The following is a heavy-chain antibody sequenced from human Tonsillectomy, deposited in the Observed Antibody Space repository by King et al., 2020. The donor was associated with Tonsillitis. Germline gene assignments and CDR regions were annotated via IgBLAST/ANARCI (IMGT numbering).Heavy chain of an antibody. CDR2: IYSGGST. Sequence: VQLVESGGGLVQPGGSLRLSCAASGFTVSSNYMSWVRQAPGKGLEWVAVIYSGGSTYYADSVKGRFNISRDNSKNTLYLQMNSLRAEDTAVYYCARPNPYSSSPYYFDYWGQGTLVTVSS. CDR3: ARPNPYSSSPYYFDY. V-gene: IGHV3-66*04. D-gene: IGHD6-13*01. J-gene: IGHJ4*02. CDR1: GFTVSSNY.